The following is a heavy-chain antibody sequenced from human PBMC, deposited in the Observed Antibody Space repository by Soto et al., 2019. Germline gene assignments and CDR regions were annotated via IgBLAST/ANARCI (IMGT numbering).Heavy chain of an antibody. Sequence: GGSLRLSCAASGFTFSSYSMNWVRQAPGKGLEWVSYISSSSSTIYYADSVKGRFTISRDNAKNSLYLQMNSLRDEDTAVYYCARDRVLLLHGSYYYYGMDVWYQETTVTVSS. J-gene: IGHJ6*02. CDR1: GFTFSSYS. CDR2: ISSSSSTI. V-gene: IGHV3-48*02. D-gene: IGHD2-15*01. CDR3: ARDRVLLLHGSYYYYGMDV.